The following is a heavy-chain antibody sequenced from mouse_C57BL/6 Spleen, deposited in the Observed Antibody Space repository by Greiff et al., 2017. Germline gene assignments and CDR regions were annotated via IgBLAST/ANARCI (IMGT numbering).Heavy chain of an antibody. Sequence: VQLQQPGAELVKPGASVKMSCKASGYTFTSYWITWVKQRPGQGLEWIGDIYPGSGSTNYNEKFKSKATLTVDTSSSTAYMQLSSLTSEDSAVYYCARRGAIYYGNYEAMDYWGQGTSVTVSS. CDR2: IYPGSGST. V-gene: IGHV1-55*01. CDR1: GYTFTSYW. CDR3: ARRGAIYYGNYEAMDY. J-gene: IGHJ4*01. D-gene: IGHD2-1*01.